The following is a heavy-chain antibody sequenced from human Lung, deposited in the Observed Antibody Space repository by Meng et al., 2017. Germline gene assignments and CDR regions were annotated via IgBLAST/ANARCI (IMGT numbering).Heavy chain of an antibody. D-gene: IGHD5-12*01. Sequence: ASVKVSCKASGYTFTSYGISWVRQAPGQGLEWMGWISAYNGNTSYAQKLQGRVTMTTDTSTSTAYMELRSLRSDDTAVYYCARDRGGYAKNWFDPWGQGTLVTVSS. V-gene: IGHV1-18*01. J-gene: IGHJ5*02. CDR3: ARDRGGYAKNWFDP. CDR1: GYTFTSYG. CDR2: ISAYNGNT.